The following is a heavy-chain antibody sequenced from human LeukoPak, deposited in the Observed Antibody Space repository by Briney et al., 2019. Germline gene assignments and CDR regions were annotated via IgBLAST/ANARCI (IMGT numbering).Heavy chain of an antibody. V-gene: IGHV3-21*01. CDR2: ISSSISYI. J-gene: IGHJ4*02. Sequence: GGSLRLSCAASGFTFSSYTMSWVRQAPGKGLEWVSSISSSISYIYFADSVKGRFTISRDNAKNSLYLQMNSLRPEDTAIYYCAREGGGGYYDSSGYYYSYYFDYWGQGTLVTVSS. D-gene: IGHD3-22*01. CDR1: GFTFSSYT. CDR3: AREGGGGYYDSSGYYYSYYFDY.